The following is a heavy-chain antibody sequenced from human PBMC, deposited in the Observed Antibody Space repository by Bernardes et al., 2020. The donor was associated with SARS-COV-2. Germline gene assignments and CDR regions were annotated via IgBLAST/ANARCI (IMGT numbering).Heavy chain of an antibody. Sequence: VGSLILSCAGSGFTFRSSWMSWVRQAPGQGLEWVANMKQDGSEKYYVDSVKGRFTISRDNAKNSLYLQMDTLRAEDTAVYYCARALWVNLALGRERTFDYWGQGTLVTGSS. D-gene: IGHD3-16*01. CDR3: ARALWVNLALGRERTFDY. J-gene: IGHJ4*02. CDR1: GFTFRSSW. V-gene: IGHV3-7*01. CDR2: MKQDGSEK.